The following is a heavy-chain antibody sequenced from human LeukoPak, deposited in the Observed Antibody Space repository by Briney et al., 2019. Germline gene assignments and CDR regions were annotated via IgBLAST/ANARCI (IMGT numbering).Heavy chain of an antibody. D-gene: IGHD5-24*01. CDR2: ISGSVGHT. Sequence: PGRSLRPSCAVSGITLSRHATSWGRQAPGEGLEWVSVISGSVGHTYYGDSVPGRFTISRDYSTNRLYLQINSLRPAHPAVYYCAKGGAATIRDGYNYYYPYTEVWGRGTTLTVSS. CDR1: GITLSRHA. V-gene: IGHV3-23*01. J-gene: IGHJ6*03. CDR3: AKGGAATIRDGYNYYYPYTEV.